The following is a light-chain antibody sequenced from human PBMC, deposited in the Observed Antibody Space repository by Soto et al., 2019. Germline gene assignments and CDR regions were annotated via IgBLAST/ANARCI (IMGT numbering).Light chain of an antibody. CDR3: QQYHHVPYT. V-gene: IGKV1-33*01. CDR2: DVS. CDR1: QDINNF. J-gene: IGKJ2*01. Sequence: DIPMTQSPSSLPASVGDRVTITCQASQDINNFLNWYQQKPGKAPKLLIYDVSNLEAGVPSRFSGSASVAHFTFTITSLQPADFATYYCQQYHHVPYTFGHGAKVEI.